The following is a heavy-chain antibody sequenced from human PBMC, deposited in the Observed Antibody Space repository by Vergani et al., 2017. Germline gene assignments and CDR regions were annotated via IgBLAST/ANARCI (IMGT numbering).Heavy chain of an antibody. J-gene: IGHJ5*02. CDR1: GFTFSSYE. V-gene: IGHV3-48*03. CDR2: ISSSGSTI. D-gene: IGHD3-3*01. Sequence: EVQLVESGGGLVQPGGSLRLSCAASGFTFSSYEMNWVRQAPGKGLEWVSYISSSGSTIYYADSVKGRFTISRDNAKNSLYLLMNSLRAEDTAVYYCARGRGDGGITIFGVVIISHNWFDPWGQGTLVTVSS. CDR3: ARGRGDGGITIFGVVIISHNWFDP.